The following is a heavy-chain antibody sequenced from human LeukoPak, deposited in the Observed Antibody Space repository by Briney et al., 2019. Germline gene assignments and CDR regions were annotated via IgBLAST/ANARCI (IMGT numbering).Heavy chain of an antibody. V-gene: IGHV1-69*05. D-gene: IGHD5-12*01. CDR3: ARADSGYDDNFDY. CDR1: GGTFSSYA. CDR2: IIPIFGIA. Sequence: SVKVSCKASGGTFSSYAISWVRQAPGQGLEWMGGIIPIFGIANYAQKFQGRVTITTDESTSTAYMELSSLRSEDTAVYYCARADSGYDDNFDYWGQGTLVTVSS. J-gene: IGHJ4*02.